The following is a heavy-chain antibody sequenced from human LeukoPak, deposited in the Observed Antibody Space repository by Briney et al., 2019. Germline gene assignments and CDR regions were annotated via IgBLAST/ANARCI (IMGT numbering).Heavy chain of an antibody. V-gene: IGHV5-51*01. Sequence: GESLKISCKGSGYSFTSYWIGWVRQMPGKGLEWMWIIYPGDSDTRYSPSFQGQVTISADKSISTAYLQWSSLKASDTAMYYCARSPRITMVRGELGVDYWGQGTLVTVSS. J-gene: IGHJ4*02. CDR2: IYPGDSDT. D-gene: IGHD3-10*01. CDR1: GYSFTSYW. CDR3: ARSPRITMVRGELGVDY.